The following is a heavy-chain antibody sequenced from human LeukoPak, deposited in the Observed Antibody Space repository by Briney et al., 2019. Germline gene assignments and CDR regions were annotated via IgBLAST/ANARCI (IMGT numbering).Heavy chain of an antibody. V-gene: IGHV3-64D*06. CDR3: VKDSSSGSYFDY. J-gene: IGHJ4*02. D-gene: IGHD3-10*01. CDR1: GFTFSRYA. CDR2: ISSNGGST. Sequence: TGGSLRLSCSASGFTFSRYAMHWVRQAPGKGLEYVSDISSNGGSTYYADSVKGRFTISRDNSRNTLHLQMSSLRVEDTAVYYCVKDSSSGSYFDYWGQGTLVTVSS.